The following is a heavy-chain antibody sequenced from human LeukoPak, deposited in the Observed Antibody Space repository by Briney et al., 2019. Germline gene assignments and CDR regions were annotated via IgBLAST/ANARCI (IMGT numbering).Heavy chain of an antibody. Sequence: PGGSLRLSCAASGFTFSTYAMSWVRQAPGKGLEWVSTISGSGANTYYADSVKGRFTISRDNSKNTLYLQMNSLRAEDTAVYYCAKDLGISGWSFDYWGQGTLVTVSS. CDR3: AKDLGISGWSFDY. CDR1: GFTFSTYA. CDR2: ISGSGANT. D-gene: IGHD3-10*01. V-gene: IGHV3-23*01. J-gene: IGHJ4*02.